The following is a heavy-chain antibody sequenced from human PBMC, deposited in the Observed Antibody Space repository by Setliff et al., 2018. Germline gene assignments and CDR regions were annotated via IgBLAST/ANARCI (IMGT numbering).Heavy chain of an antibody. D-gene: IGHD3-10*01. J-gene: IGHJ5*02. V-gene: IGHV4-61*02. CDR3: ARDVRYYYGSGSYYNDWFDP. CDR1: GGSISSGSYY. Sequence: SETLSLTCTVSGGSISSGSYYWSWIRQPAGKGLEWIGRIYTSGSTNYTPSLKSRVTISVDTSKNQFSLKLSSVTAADTAVYYCARDVRYYYGSGSYYNDWFDPWGQGTLVTVSS. CDR2: IYTSGST.